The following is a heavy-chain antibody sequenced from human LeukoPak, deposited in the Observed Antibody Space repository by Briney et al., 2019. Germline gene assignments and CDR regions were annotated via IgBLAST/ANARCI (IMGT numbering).Heavy chain of an antibody. CDR3: ASGGLIFGVVIPPMY. D-gene: IGHD3-3*01. J-gene: IGHJ4*02. CDR2: ISSSSSTI. CDR1: GFTFSSYS. Sequence: GGSLRLSCAASGFTFSSYSMNWVRQAPGKGLEWVSYISSSSSTIYYADSVKGRFTISRDNAKNSLYLQMNSLRAEDTAVYYCASGGLIFGVVIPPMYWGQGTLVTVSS. V-gene: IGHV3-48*01.